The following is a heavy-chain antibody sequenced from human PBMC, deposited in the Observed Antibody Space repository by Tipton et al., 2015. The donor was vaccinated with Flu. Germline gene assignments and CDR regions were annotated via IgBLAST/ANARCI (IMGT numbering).Heavy chain of an antibody. CDR2: IFHFGNT. CDR3: ARREFYYDSSGQGFDH. J-gene: IGHJ4*02. D-gene: IGHD3-22*01. CDR1: GGSISSSNYY. V-gene: IGHV4-39*01. Sequence: TLSLTCTVSGGSISSSNYYWGWVRQPPGKGLEYIGRIFHFGNTYYNPSLKSRVTISIDTSKNQSSLKLSSVTAADTATYYCARREFYYDSSGQGFDHWGQGILVSVSS.